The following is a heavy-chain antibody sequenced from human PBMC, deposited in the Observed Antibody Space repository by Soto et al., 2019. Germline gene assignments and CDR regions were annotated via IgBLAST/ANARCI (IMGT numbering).Heavy chain of an antibody. J-gene: IGHJ4*02. CDR3: ARDLRITIFGVLTPFDY. CDR1: GFTFSSYE. Sequence: PGGSLRLSCAASGFTFSSYEMNWVRHAPGKGLEWVSYISSSGNTIYYADSVKGRFTISRDNADNSLFLQMNSLRAEDTAVYYCARDLRITIFGVLTPFDYWGQGTLVTVSS. V-gene: IGHV3-48*03. D-gene: IGHD3-3*01. CDR2: ISSSGNTI.